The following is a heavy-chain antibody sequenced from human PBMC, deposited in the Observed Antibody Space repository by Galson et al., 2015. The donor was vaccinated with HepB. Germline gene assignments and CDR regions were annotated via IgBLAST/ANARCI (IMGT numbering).Heavy chain of an antibody. D-gene: IGHD3-3*01. V-gene: IGHV3-48*02. CDR1: GFTFSSYS. Sequence: SLRLSCAASGFTFSSYSMNWVRQAPGKGLEWVSYISSSSTIYYADSVKGRFTISRDNAKNSLYLQMNSLRDEDTAVYYCARRGPGTIFGVARNCRYFDYWGQGTLVTVSS. CDR2: ISSSSTI. J-gene: IGHJ4*02. CDR3: ARRGPGTIFGVARNCRYFDY.